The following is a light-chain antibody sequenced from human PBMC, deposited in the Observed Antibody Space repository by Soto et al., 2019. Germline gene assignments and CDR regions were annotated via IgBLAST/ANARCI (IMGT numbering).Light chain of an antibody. CDR1: SSGIGGYDY. Sequence: QSALTQPASVSGSPGQSITITCTGTSSGIGGYDYVSWYQHHPGKAPKVIIYGVTNRPSGVSHRFSGSKSANTASLTISGLQAEDEADYYCTSYTSSSTHVFGTGTKLTVL. J-gene: IGLJ1*01. V-gene: IGLV2-14*01. CDR3: TSYTSSSTHV. CDR2: GVT.